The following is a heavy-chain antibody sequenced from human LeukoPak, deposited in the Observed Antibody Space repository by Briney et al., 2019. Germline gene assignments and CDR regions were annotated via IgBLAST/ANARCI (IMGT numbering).Heavy chain of an antibody. CDR1: EFTFSSYG. J-gene: IGHJ4*02. V-gene: IGHV3-23*01. CDR3: AKHCTNGVCYDY. Sequence: GGSLRLSCAASEFTFSSYGMNWVRQAPGKGLEWVSAISGSGGSTKYADSVKGRFAISRDNSKNILYLQMNSLRAEDTAVYYCAKHCTNGVCYDYWGQGTLVTVSS. CDR2: ISGSGGST. D-gene: IGHD2-8*01.